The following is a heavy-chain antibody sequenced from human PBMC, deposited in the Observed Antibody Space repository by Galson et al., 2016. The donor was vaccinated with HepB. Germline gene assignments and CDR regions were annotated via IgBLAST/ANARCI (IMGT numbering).Heavy chain of an antibody. V-gene: IGHV3-43*02. J-gene: IGHJ5*02. Sequence: SLRLSCAASGLPSSNYAMHWVRQAPGKGLECVSLISGDGRNTYYADSVKGRFSIPRDNSKKSLYLEMNSLRTEDTAFYYCGILYGGFDPWGQGTLVTVSS. CDR2: ISGDGRNT. CDR3: GILYGGFDP. D-gene: IGHD2/OR15-2a*01. CDR1: GLPSSNYA.